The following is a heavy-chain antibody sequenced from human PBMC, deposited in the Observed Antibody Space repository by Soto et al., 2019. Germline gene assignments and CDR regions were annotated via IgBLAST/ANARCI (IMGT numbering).Heavy chain of an antibody. J-gene: IGHJ5*02. CDR1: GFTFSNYA. CDR2: LLRSGSTA. V-gene: IGHV3-23*01. Sequence: GGSLRLSCAASGFTFSNYAMTWARQAPGKGLEWVSSLLRSGSTAYYADSVRGRFTISSDTSANSLYLQMDSRRAEDTAIYYCAKDAVSGDGIWLMDSCGQGTVVTVSS. D-gene: IGHD4-17*01. CDR3: AKDAVSGDGIWLMDS.